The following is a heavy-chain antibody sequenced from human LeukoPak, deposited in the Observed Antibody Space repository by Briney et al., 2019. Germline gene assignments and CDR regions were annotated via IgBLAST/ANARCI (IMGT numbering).Heavy chain of an antibody. D-gene: IGHD3-22*01. Sequence: GGSLRLSCAASGFTFSSYGMHWVRQAPGKGLEWVAVIWYDGSNKYYADSVRGRFTISRDNSKNTLYLQMNSLRAEDTAVYYCARGARSYYDSSGYYTADYWGQGTLVTVSS. CDR3: ARGARSYYDSSGYYTADY. J-gene: IGHJ4*02. CDR2: IWYDGSNK. CDR1: GFTFSSYG. V-gene: IGHV3-33*08.